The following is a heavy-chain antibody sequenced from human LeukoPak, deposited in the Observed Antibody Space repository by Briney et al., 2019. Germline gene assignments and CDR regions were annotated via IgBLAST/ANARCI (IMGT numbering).Heavy chain of an antibody. V-gene: IGHV3-30*18. J-gene: IGHJ4*02. CDR3: AKDPPHHYYDSSGYPDY. CDR2: ISYDGSNK. Sequence: GGSLRLSCAASGFTFSSYGMHWVRQAPGKGLKWVAVISYDGSNKYYADSVKGRFTISRDNSKNTLYLQMNSLRAEDTAVYYCAKDPPHHYYDSSGYPDYWGQGTLVTVSS. D-gene: IGHD3-22*01. CDR1: GFTFSSYG.